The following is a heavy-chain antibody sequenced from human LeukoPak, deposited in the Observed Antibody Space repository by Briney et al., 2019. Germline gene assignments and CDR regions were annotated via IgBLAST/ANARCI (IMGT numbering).Heavy chain of an antibody. CDR2: IYYSGST. D-gene: IGHD3-9*01. J-gene: IGHJ4*02. V-gene: IGHV4-59*01. CDR1: GGSISSYY. Sequence: SETLSLTCTVSGGSISSYYWSWIRQPPGKGLEWIGYIYYSGSTNYNPSLKSRVTISVDTSKNQFSLKLSSVTAADTAVYYCARYYDILTGFDYWGQGTLVTVSS. CDR3: ARYYDILTGFDY.